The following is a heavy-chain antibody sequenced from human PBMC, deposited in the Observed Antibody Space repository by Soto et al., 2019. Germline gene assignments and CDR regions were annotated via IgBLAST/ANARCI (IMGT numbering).Heavy chain of an antibody. V-gene: IGHV3-23*01. CDR1: GFTFSSYA. D-gene: IGHD6-19*01. CDR3: AKDSSGWYFTSYYYYGMDV. J-gene: IGHJ6*02. CDR2: ISGSGGST. Sequence: PGGSLRLSCAASGFTFSSYAMIWVRQAPGKGLEWVSAISGSGGSTYYADSVKGRFTISRDNSKNTLYLQMNSLRAEDTAVYYCAKDSSGWYFTSYYYYGMDVWGQGTTVTVSS.